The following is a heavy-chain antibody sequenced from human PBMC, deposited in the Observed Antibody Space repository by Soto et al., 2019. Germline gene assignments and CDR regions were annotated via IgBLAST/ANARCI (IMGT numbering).Heavy chain of an antibody. CDR3: ALPRGYSGGSWYPIDN. CDR1: GFTFSSYG. CDR2: ISYDGSNK. J-gene: IGHJ4*02. D-gene: IGHD5-12*01. V-gene: IGHV3-30*03. Sequence: LRLSCAASGFTFSSYGMHWVRQAPGKGVEWVAVISYDGSNKYYADTVKGRFTISRDNSKNTLYLQMNSLRAEDTAVYYCALPRGYSGGSWYPIDNWGQGTLVTVSS.